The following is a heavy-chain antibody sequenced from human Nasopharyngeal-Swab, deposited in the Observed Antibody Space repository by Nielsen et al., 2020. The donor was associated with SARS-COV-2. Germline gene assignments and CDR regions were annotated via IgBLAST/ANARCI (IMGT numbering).Heavy chain of an antibody. CDR2: INPTDGST. D-gene: IGHD1-7*01. V-gene: IGHV1-46*01. J-gene: IGHJ6*02. CDR1: GYTFTSYY. Sequence: ASVKVSCNASGYTFTSYYLHWVRQAPGQGLEWMGIINPTDGSTSYAQKFEGRVTMTRVTSTSTVYMELNSLKSEDTAVYYCARVLPFRITGTSGMDVWGQGTTVTVSS. CDR3: ARVLPFRITGTSGMDV.